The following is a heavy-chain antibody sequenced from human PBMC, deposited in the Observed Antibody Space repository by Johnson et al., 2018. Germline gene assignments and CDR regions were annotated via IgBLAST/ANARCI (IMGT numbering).Heavy chain of an antibody. CDR2: ISWNSGTI. D-gene: IGHD1-26*01. CDR3: AKDKVTGGTYSEPRGSYYYYYYMDV. V-gene: IGHV3-9*01. J-gene: IGHJ6*03. Sequence: EVQLVESGGGLVQPGRSLRLSCAASGFTFDDYAMHWVWQAPGKGLEWVSGISWNSGTIAYADSVKGRFTISRDNAKDSLYLWMNSLRAEDPALYYCAKDKVTGGTYSEPRGSYYYYYYMDVWGKGTTVTVSS. CDR1: GFTFDDYA.